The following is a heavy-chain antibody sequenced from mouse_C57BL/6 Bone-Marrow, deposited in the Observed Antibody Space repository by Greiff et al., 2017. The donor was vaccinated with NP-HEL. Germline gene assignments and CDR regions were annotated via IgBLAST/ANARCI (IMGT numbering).Heavy chain of an antibody. V-gene: IGHV1-19*01. CDR1: GYTFTDYY. CDR3: ARAGAFITTVVAHFDY. CDR2: INPYNGGT. J-gene: IGHJ2*01. D-gene: IGHD1-1*01. Sequence: EVKLQESGPVLVKPGASVKMSCKASGYTFTDYYMNWVKQSHGKSLEWIGVINPYNGGTSYNQKFKGKATLTVDKSSSTAYMELNSLTSVDSAVYYCARAGAFITTVVAHFDYWGQGTTLTVSS.